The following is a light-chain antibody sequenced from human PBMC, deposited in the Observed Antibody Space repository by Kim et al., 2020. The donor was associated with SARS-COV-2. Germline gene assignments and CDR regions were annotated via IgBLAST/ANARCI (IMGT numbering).Light chain of an antibody. Sequence: LFPGERVTRSCRASQSVSIYLAWFQHKPGQPPRLLIYDASHRATGVPARFSGSGSGTDFTLIISRLEPEDFAVYYCQQRSSWPRTFGQGTRVDIK. CDR2: DAS. J-gene: IGKJ1*01. CDR1: QSVSIY. CDR3: QQRSSWPRT. V-gene: IGKV3-11*01.